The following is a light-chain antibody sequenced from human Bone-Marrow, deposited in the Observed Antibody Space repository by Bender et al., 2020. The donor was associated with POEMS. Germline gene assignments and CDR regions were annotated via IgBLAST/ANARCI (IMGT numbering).Light chain of an antibody. CDR2: DDS. V-gene: IGLV3-21*02. J-gene: IGLJ3*02. CDR3: QVWDDNSDHPV. CDR1: NIGSKN. Sequence: SYVLTQPPSVSVAPGQTARISCGGNNIGSKNVHWYQQKPGQAPVLVVHDDSDRPSGIPERFSGSNSGNTATLTISRVEAGDEADYYCQVWDDNSDHPVFGGGTKLTVL.